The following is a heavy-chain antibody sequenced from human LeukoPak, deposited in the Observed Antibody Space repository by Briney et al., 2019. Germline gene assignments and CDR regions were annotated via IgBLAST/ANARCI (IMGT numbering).Heavy chain of an antibody. Sequence: PGGSLRLSCAASGFTFSSYAMSWVRQAPGKGLEWVSSISTSSSYIYYADSVKGRFTISRDNAKNSLYLQMNSLRAEDTAVYYCARDMTTVSGPDYWGQGTLVTVSS. V-gene: IGHV3-21*01. CDR3: ARDMTTVSGPDY. D-gene: IGHD4-17*01. J-gene: IGHJ4*02. CDR2: ISTSSSYI. CDR1: GFTFSSYA.